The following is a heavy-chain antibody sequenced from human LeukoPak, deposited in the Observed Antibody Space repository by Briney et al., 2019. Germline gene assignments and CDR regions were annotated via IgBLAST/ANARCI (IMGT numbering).Heavy chain of an antibody. CDR1: GFTFNRYA. CDR3: AKDHVYGGADD. V-gene: IGHV3-43*02. D-gene: IGHD4-23*01. CDR2: ISGDGITT. J-gene: IGHJ4*02. Sequence: PGGSPRLSCAASGFTFNRYAMHWVRQAPGKGLEWVGLISGDGITTYYLDSVKGRFTISRDNSKNSLYLHMNSLRSEDTALYYCAKDHVYGGADDWGQGTLVTVSS.